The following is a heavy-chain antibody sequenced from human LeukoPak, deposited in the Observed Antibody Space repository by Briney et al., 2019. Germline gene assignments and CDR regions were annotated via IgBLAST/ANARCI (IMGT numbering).Heavy chain of an antibody. CDR3: VRVCSGGSCYPDY. J-gene: IGHJ4*02. CDR1: GYTFTGYY. V-gene: IGHV1-2*02. Sequence: GASVKVSCKASGYTFTGYYMHWVRQAPGQGLEWMGWINPNSGGTNYAQKFQGRVTMTRDTSISTAYMELSRLRSDDTAVYYCVRVCSGGSCYPDYWGQGTLVTVSS. CDR2: INPNSGGT. D-gene: IGHD2-15*01.